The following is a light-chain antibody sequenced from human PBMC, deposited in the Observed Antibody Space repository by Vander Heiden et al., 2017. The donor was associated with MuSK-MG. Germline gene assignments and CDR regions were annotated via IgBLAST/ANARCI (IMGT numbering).Light chain of an antibody. CDR3: QQRSNRT. CDR2: DAY. J-gene: IGKJ4*01. CDR1: QSVSSY. Sequence: DIVLTQSPATLSLSPGERATLSCRASQSVSSYLAWYQQKPGQAPRLLIYDAYNRDTGIKARVSGSGAGTDFTLTSSSRETEDFEVYDNQQRSNRTFGGGTKVXIK. V-gene: IGKV3-11*01.